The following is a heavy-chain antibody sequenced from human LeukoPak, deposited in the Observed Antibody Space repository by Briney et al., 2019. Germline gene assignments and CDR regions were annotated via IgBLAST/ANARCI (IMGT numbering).Heavy chain of an antibody. CDR3: SRALLDN. J-gene: IGHJ4*02. CDR1: GFTVSNNY. CDR2: IYSGGST. Sequence: GGSLRLSCAASGFTVSNNYISWVRQAPGKGLEWVAVIYSGGSTKYADSVKARFTISRDNSKNTVYLQMNSLRADDTAVYYWSRALLDNWGRGTLVTVSS. V-gene: IGHV3-53*01.